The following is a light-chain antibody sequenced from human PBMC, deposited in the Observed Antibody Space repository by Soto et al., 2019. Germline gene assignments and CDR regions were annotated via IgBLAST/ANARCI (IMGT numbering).Light chain of an antibody. CDR3: QQYDGNPT. Sequence: DFQMTQSPSTLSASVGDRVTITCRASQTVKLYLAWYQQKPGKAPKLLISGASTLESVVPSRFSGSGSETEFTLTINRLQPDDFATYYCQQYDGNPTFGPGTKV. J-gene: IGKJ3*01. CDR2: GAS. CDR1: QTVKLY. V-gene: IGKV1-5*01.